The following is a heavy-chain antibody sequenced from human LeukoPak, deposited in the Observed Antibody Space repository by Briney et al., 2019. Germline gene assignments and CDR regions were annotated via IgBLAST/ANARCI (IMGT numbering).Heavy chain of an antibody. V-gene: IGHV3-21*01. J-gene: IGHJ6*03. CDR3: AKGSSFGLGYYYYMDV. CDR1: GFTFSSYG. Sequence: GGSLRLSCVASGFTFSSYGMNWVRQAPGKGLEWVSSIGTSGSYIYYTDSVKGRFTISRDNAKNSLYLQMNSLRAEDTAVYYCAKGSSFGLGYYYYMDVWGNGTTVAVSS. CDR2: IGTSGSYI. D-gene: IGHD5-18*01.